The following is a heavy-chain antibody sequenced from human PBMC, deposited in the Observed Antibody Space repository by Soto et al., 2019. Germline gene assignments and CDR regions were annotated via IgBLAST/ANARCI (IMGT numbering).Heavy chain of an antibody. V-gene: IGHV4-39*01. CDR2: IYYSGST. CDR3: ARHPALWNYPYWYFDL. CDR1: GGSISSSSYY. Sequence: QLQLQESGPGLVKPSETLSLTCTVSGGSISSSSYYWGWIRQPPGKGLEWIGSIYYSGSTYYTPSLESRVTISVDTSKNQFCLKLGSVTAADTAVYYCARHPALWNYPYWYFDLWGRGTLVTVSS. J-gene: IGHJ2*01. D-gene: IGHD1-7*01.